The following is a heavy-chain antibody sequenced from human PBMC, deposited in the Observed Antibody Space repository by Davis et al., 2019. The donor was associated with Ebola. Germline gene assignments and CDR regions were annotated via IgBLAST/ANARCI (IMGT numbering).Heavy chain of an antibody. CDR3: AKSSKDYNILTGLFDS. CDR1: GFTFSSYA. D-gene: IGHD3-9*01. Sequence: PGGSLRLSCAASGFTFSSYAMSWVRQAPGKGLEWVSAISTSGGTTYYADSVKGRFTISRDNSKNTLFLQMNSLRAEDTAVYYCAKSSKDYNILTGLFDSWGQGTLVTVSS. CDR2: ISTSGGTT. J-gene: IGHJ5*01. V-gene: IGHV3-23*01.